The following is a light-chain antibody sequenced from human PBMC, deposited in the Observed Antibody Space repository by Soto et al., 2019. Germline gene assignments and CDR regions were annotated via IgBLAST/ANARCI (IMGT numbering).Light chain of an antibody. CDR1: QRISSY. CDR2: AAS. Sequence: DIQMTQSPSSLSASVGDRVTITCRASQRISSYLNWYQQKPGKAPKLLIYAASTLQSGVPSRFSGSGSGTDFTLTISSLQPEDFATYYCQQSYSTPQTFGPGTKV. V-gene: IGKV1-39*01. J-gene: IGKJ1*01. CDR3: QQSYSTPQT.